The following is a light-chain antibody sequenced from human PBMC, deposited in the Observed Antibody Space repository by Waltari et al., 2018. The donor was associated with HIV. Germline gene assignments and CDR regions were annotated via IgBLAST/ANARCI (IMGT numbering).Light chain of an antibody. CDR2: QDN. J-gene: IGLJ2*01. CDR1: KLGDTY. CDR3: QAWDSSLVV. Sequence: SYELTQPPSVSVSPGQTASITCSGAKLGDTYACWYQQKPGQSPVLVIYQDNKRPSGIPERFSGSNSGNTATLTISGTQAMDEADYYCQAWDSSLVVFGGGTKLTVL. V-gene: IGLV3-1*01.